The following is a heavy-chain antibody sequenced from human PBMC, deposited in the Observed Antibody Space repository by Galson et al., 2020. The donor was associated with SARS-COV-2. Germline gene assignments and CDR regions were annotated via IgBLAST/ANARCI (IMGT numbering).Heavy chain of an antibody. V-gene: IGHV4-39*01. CDR2: IYYSGST. Sequence: TLSLTCTVSGGSISSSSYYWGWIRQPPGKGLEWIGNIYYSGSTYYNPSVQSRVTIFADMSKNQISLKLSSVTAADTAVYYCASRGRWELPADYWGQGTLVTVSS. J-gene: IGHJ4*02. CDR1: GGSISSSSYY. D-gene: IGHD1-26*01. CDR3: ASRGRWELPADY.